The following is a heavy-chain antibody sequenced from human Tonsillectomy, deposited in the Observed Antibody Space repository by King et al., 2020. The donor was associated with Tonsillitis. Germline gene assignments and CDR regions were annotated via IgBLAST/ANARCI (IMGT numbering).Heavy chain of an antibody. J-gene: IGHJ5*02. CDR3: ARGGATVTTLDWFDP. V-gene: IGHV4-30-2*01. D-gene: IGHD4-17*01. CDR1: GGSISSGAYS. CDR2: IYRTGST. Sequence: LQLQESGSGLVKPSQTLSLTCAVSGGSISSGAYSWSWIRQPPGKGLEWIGYIYRTGSTYYNPSLKSRVTISLDRSKNQFSLNLTSVTAADTAVYYCARGGATVTTLDWFDPWGQGTLVTVSS.